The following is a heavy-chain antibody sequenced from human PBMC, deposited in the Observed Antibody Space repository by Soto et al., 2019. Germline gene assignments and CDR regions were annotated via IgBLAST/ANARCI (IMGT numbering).Heavy chain of an antibody. Sequence: GASVKVSCKASGGTFSSYAISWVRQAPGQGLEWMGGIIPIFGTANYAQKFQGRVTITADKSTSTAYMELSSLRSEDTAVYYCARDRSYYDILTGYYGSYYYYGMDVWGQGTTVTVS. J-gene: IGHJ6*02. CDR3: ARDRSYYDILTGYYGSYYYYGMDV. CDR2: IIPIFGTA. D-gene: IGHD3-9*01. CDR1: GGTFSSYA. V-gene: IGHV1-69*06.